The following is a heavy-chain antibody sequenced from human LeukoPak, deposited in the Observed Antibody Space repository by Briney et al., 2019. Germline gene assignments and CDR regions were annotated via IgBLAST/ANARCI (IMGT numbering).Heavy chain of an antibody. CDR3: AKEAILWGAAAGYKNYFDY. CDR2: ISGSGGST. D-gene: IGHD6-13*01. CDR1: GFTFSSYA. J-gene: IGHJ4*02. V-gene: IGHV3-23*01. Sequence: GGSLRLSCAASGFTFSSYAMTWVRQAPGKGLEWVSGISGSGGSTYYADSVKGRFTISRDNSKNTLYLQMNSLRAEDTAVYYCAKEAILWGAAAGYKNYFDYWGQGTLVTVSS.